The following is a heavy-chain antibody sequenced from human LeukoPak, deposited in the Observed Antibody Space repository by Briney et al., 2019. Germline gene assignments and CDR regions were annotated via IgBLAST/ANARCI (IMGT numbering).Heavy chain of an antibody. V-gene: IGHV4-34*01. CDR1: GGSFTIYS. CDR2: INHSGNT. CDR3: ASRKLGDDY. Sequence: SETLSLTCAVYGGSFTIYSWTWIRQSPGKGLEWIGEINHSGNTNYNPSLKSRVTISVDTSKNQFSLKLSSVTAADTAVYYCASRKLGDDYWGQGTLVTVSS. D-gene: IGHD7-27*01. J-gene: IGHJ4*02.